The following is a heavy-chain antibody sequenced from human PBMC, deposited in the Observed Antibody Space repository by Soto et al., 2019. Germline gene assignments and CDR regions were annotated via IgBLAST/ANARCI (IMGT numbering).Heavy chain of an antibody. CDR1: GPISSYY. CDR3: NSLRAEDTAVYYCAKALKYSSSPTFDY. Sequence: GPISSYYWSWIRQPPGKGLEWIGYIYYSGSTNYNPSLKSRVTISVDTSKNQFSLKLSSVSSALRLYLQMNSLRAEDTAVYYCAKALKYSSSPTFDYWGQGTLVTVSS. CDR2: IYYSGST. V-gene: IGHV4-59*01. J-gene: IGHJ4*02. D-gene: IGHD6-13*01.